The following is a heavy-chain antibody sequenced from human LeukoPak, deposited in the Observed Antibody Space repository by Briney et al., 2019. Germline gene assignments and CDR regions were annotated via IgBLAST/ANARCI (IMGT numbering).Heavy chain of an antibody. V-gene: IGHV3-21*01. CDR1: GFTFSSYS. Sequence: GGSLRLSCAASGFTFSSYSMNWVRQAPGKGLEWVSSISSSSSYIYYADSVKGRFTISRDNAKSSLYLQMNSLRAEDTAVYYCARGWISGYSYHFDYWGQGTLVTVSS. D-gene: IGHD5-18*01. CDR2: ISSSSSYI. J-gene: IGHJ4*02. CDR3: ARGWISGYSYHFDY.